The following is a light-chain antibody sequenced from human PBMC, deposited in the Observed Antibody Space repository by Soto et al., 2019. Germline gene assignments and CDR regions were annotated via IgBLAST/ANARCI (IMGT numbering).Light chain of an antibody. CDR1: SSDVGCYNY. J-gene: IGLJ2*01. CDR3: SSYAGSNTHVV. Sequence: QSVLTQPPSASGSPGQSVTISCTGTSSDVGCYNYVSWYQQHPGKAPKLMIYEVSKRPSGVPDRFSGSKSGNTASLTVSGLQAEDEADYYCSSYAGSNTHVVFGGGTKLTVL. V-gene: IGLV2-8*01. CDR2: EVS.